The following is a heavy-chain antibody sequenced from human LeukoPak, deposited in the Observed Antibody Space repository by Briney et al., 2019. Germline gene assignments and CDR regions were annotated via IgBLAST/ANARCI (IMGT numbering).Heavy chain of an antibody. V-gene: IGHV3-30*03. Sequence: GGSLRLSCAPSGFTFSRHGMHWVRQAPGKGLEWVAIISNDGSRKYYAHSVEGRFTISRDNAKNSLYLQMNSLRDEDTAVYYCARAQYYDSSGYYYEDYFQHWGQGTLVTVSS. D-gene: IGHD3-22*01. CDR1: GFTFSRHG. CDR2: ISNDGSRK. CDR3: ARAQYYDSSGYYYEDYFQH. J-gene: IGHJ1*01.